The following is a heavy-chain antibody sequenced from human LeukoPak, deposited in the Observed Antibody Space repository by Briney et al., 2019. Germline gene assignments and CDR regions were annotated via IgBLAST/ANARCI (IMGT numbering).Heavy chain of an antibody. CDR1: GDSISSYY. V-gene: IGHV4-59*01. CDR2: IYYSGST. D-gene: IGHD5-24*01. CDR3: ARGRDWFDH. Sequence: PSETLSLTCTVSGDSISSYYWSWIRRPPGKGLERIGYIYYSGSTNYNPSPKSRVTISVNTSKNQFSLKLSSVTAADTAVYYCARGRDWFDHWGQGTLVTVSS. J-gene: IGHJ5*02.